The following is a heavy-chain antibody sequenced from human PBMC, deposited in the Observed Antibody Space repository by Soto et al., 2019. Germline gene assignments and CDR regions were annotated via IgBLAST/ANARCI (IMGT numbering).Heavy chain of an antibody. V-gene: IGHV3-23*01. CDR1: GFTFSSSA. CDR3: AKCSVGTVRTSGWCNWFDP. J-gene: IGHJ5*02. Sequence: EVRLLESGGGLAQPGGSRRLSCAASGFTFSSSAMNWVRQAPGKGLEWVSSIRVGGGDTFYAASARGRFTVSRAISRNTLYLQMNSLRAEDTAIYYCAKCSVGTVRTSGWCNWFDPWGQGTLVTVSS. D-gene: IGHD6-19*01. CDR2: IRVGGGDT.